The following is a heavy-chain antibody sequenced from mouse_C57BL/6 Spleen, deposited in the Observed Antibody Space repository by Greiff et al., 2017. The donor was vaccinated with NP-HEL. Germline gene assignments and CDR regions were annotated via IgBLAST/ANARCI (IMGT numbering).Heavy chain of an antibody. D-gene: IGHD1-1*01. CDR2: IDPSDSYT. CDR3: ARTTVEYAMDY. J-gene: IGHJ4*01. CDR1: GYTFTSYW. V-gene: IGHV1-69*01. Sequence: VQLQQSGAELVMPGASVKLSCKASGYTFTSYWMHWVKQRPGQGLEWIGEIDPSDSYTNYNQKFKGKSTLTVDKSSSTAYMQLSSLTSEDSAGYYCARTTVEYAMDYWGQGTSVTVSS.